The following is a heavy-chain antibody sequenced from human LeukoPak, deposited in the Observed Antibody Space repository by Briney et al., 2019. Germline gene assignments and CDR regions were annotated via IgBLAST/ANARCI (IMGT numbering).Heavy chain of an antibody. J-gene: IGHJ4*02. CDR1: GYRFTNYW. CDR3: ARHISPVYDILTGYTGVIDY. Sequence: GESLPTSFKGSGYRFTNYWIGWVSQMPGKGLEWMGIIYPGDSDTRYSPSFQGQATFSADKSIATAYLQWNRLKASDTAVYYCARHISPVYDILTGYTGVIDYWGQGTLDAVSS. D-gene: IGHD3-9*01. V-gene: IGHV5-51*01. CDR2: IYPGDSDT.